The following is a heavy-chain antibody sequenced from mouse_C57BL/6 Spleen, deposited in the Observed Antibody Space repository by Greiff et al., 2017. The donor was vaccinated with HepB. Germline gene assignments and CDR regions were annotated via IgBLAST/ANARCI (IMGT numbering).Heavy chain of an antibody. CDR3: ARTLITTVVEGYAMDY. CDR1: GYAFSSSW. J-gene: IGHJ4*01. V-gene: IGHV1-82*01. CDR2: SYPGDGDT. Sequence: VQLQQSGPELVKPGASVKISCKASGYAFSSSWMNWVKQRPGKGLEWIGRSYPGDGDTNYNGKFKGKATLTADKSSSTAYMQLSSLTSEDSAVYCCARTLITTVVEGYAMDYWGQGTSVTVSS. D-gene: IGHD1-1*01.